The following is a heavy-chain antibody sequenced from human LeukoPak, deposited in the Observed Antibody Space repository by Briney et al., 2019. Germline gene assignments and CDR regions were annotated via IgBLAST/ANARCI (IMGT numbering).Heavy chain of an antibody. Sequence: PGGSLRLSCEASGFTFTTYSMSWVRQAPGKGLEWVSAISGNGVTTFYADSVKGRFTISRDNSKNILYLQMNSLRAEDTAIYYCAKNAITIVTYINHQFDYWGQGTLVTVSS. J-gene: IGHJ4*02. CDR1: GFTFTTYS. D-gene: IGHD1-26*01. CDR3: AKNAITIVTYINHQFDY. CDR2: ISGNGVTT. V-gene: IGHV3-23*01.